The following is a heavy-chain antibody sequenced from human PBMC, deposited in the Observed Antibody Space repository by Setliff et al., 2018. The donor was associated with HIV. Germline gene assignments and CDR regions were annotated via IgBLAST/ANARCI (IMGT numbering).Heavy chain of an antibody. CDR1: GFIFSDYG. Sequence: PGGSLRLSCTASGFIFSDYGMHWVRQSPRKGLEWVSVISASGRTRYYAESVKGRFTISKDNSKNTLYLQMSSLRDEDTAVYYCAKVFFFGVDAFDIWGQGTMVTVSS. CDR2: ISASGRTR. J-gene: IGHJ3*02. V-gene: IGHV3-23*01. CDR3: AKVFFFGVDAFDI. D-gene: IGHD3-10*01.